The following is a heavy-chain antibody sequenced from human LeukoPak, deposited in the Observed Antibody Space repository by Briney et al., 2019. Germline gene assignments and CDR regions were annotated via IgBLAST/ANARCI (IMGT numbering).Heavy chain of an antibody. Sequence: GGSLRLSCAASGFTFSSYAMSWVRQAPGKGLEWVGFIRSKAYGGTTEYAASVKGRFTISRDDSKSIAYLQMNSLKTEDTAVYYCTRLGIYDAFDIWGQGTMVTVSS. J-gene: IGHJ3*02. V-gene: IGHV3-49*04. CDR3: TRLGIYDAFDI. CDR2: IRSKAYGGTT. D-gene: IGHD6-13*01. CDR1: GFTFSSYA.